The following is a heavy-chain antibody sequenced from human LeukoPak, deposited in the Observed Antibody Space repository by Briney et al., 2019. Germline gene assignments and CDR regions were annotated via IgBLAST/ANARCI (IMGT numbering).Heavy chain of an antibody. CDR2: ISGHGDRT. D-gene: IGHD6-19*01. V-gene: IGHV3-64D*06. CDR1: GFSFSTYS. CDR3: VKGSGTGWYGN. J-gene: IGHJ4*02. Sequence: GGSLRLSCSASGFSFSTYSMRWARQAPERGLEYVAAISGHGDRTYYSDSVTGRFAISRDNSKNTLDLQMRSLRAEDTAAYYCVKGSGTGWYGNWGQGTLVTVSS.